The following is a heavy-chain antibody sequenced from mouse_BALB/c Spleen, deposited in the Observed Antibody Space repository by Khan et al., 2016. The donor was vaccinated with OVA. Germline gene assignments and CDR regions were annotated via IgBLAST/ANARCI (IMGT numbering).Heavy chain of an antibody. Sequence: EVQLQQSGTALARPGASVKMSCKASGYSFTSYWMHWVKQRPGQGLEWIGAIYPGISDTRYNQDFKGKAKLTAVTSASTAYMELSSLTNEDSAVYYCTRSYDSYYFDYWGPGTTLTVSS. D-gene: IGHD2-4*01. CDR1: GYSFTSYW. V-gene: IGHV1-5*01. CDR3: TRSYDSYYFDY. J-gene: IGHJ2*01. CDR2: IYPGISDT.